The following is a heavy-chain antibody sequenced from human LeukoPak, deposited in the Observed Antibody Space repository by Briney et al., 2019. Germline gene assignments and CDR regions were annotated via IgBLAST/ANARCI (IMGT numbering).Heavy chain of an antibody. CDR1: GFTFSSYA. D-gene: IGHD6-6*01. CDR3: ARWAHSSSSGSNWFDP. CDR2: ISYGGSNK. V-gene: IGHV3-30-3*01. Sequence: PGRSLRLSCAASGFTFSSYAMHWVRQAPGKGLEWVAVISYGGSNKYYADSVKGRFTISRDNSKNTLYLQMNSLRAEDTAVYYCARWAHSSSSGSNWFDPWGQGTLVTVSS. J-gene: IGHJ5*02.